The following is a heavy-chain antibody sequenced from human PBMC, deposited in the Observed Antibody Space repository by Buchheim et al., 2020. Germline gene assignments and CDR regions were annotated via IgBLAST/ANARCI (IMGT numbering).Heavy chain of an antibody. CDR3: ARRGTSTTWYGDWFDP. J-gene: IGHJ5*02. Sequence: EVQLVQSGAELKKPGESLKISCKGSGYNFDNYWIGWVRQKSGEGLEWVGLIYPGDSETRYSPAFQGQVTITADKSISTAFPQWRSLKASDSAVYYCARRGTSTTWYGDWFDPWGQGTL. D-gene: IGHD2-2*01. CDR2: IYPGDSET. V-gene: IGHV5-51*01. CDR1: GYNFDNYW.